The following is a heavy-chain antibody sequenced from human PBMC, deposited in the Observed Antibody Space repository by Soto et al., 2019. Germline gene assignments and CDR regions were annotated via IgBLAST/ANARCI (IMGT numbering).Heavy chain of an antibody. J-gene: IGHJ3*01. Sequence: PVGSLRLSCVASGFTFSSYAMSWVRQAPGKGLEWVSSISGSGGGTYYADSVKGRFTISRDNSKNTLSLQMNSLRAEDTAVYYCAKSRGSGSYFNPSDAFDFWGQGTMVTVSS. V-gene: IGHV3-23*01. CDR1: GFTFSSYA. D-gene: IGHD3-10*01. CDR3: AKSRGSGSYFNPSDAFDF. CDR2: ISGSGGGT.